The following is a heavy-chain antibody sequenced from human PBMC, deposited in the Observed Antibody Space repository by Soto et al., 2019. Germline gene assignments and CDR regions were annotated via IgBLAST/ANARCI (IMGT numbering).Heavy chain of an antibody. J-gene: IGHJ5*02. V-gene: IGHV1-8*01. CDR2: MNPNSGNA. D-gene: IGHD2-2*02. Sequence: QVQLVQSGAEVKKPGASVKVSCKASGYTFTSYDINWVRQTTGQGLEWMGWMNPNSGNAGYAQKFQGRVTMTRNTSISTAYMELSSLRSEDTAVYYCARIPPNTGNWFDPWGQGTLVTVSS. CDR1: GYTFTSYD. CDR3: ARIPPNTGNWFDP.